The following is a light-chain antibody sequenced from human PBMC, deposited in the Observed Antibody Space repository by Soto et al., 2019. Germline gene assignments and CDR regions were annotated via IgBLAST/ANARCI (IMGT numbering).Light chain of an antibody. CDR1: SSDVGGYNY. CDR3: SSYTPSSTPVV. Sequence: QSALTQPASVSGSPGQSITISCTGTSSDVGGYNYVSWYQQHPGKGPKLMIYEVSNRPSGVSNRFSGSKSGNTASLTISGLQAEDEADYYCSSYTPSSTPVVFGGGTKLTVL. J-gene: IGLJ2*01. V-gene: IGLV2-14*01. CDR2: EVS.